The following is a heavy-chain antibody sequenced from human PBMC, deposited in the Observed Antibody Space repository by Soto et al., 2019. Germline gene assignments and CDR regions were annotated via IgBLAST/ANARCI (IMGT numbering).Heavy chain of an antibody. V-gene: IGHV3-33*01. Sequence: QVQLVESGGGVVQPGRSLRLSCAASGFTFSSYGMHWVRQAPGKGLEWVAVIWYDGSNKYYADSVKGRFTISRDNSKNTLSLGMNSLRAEDTAVYYCARGEDATVTDPPYSYGMDVWGQGTTVTVSS. CDR2: IWYDGSNK. CDR3: ARGEDATVTDPPYSYGMDV. J-gene: IGHJ6*02. CDR1: GFTFSSYG. D-gene: IGHD4-17*01.